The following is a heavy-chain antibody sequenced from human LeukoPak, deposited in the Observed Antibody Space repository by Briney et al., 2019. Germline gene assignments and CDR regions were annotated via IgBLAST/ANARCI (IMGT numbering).Heavy chain of an antibody. V-gene: IGHV3-21*01. J-gene: IGHJ6*03. D-gene: IGHD2-2*01. CDR2: IDNSGTYI. Sequence: PGGSLRLSCTASGFTFTTYSMDWVRQAPGKGLEWVSSIDNSGTYIYYADSVKGRFTISRDNAKNSLYLQMNSLRAEDTAVYYCARDHFDCSSTSCYSSLSDYYYYYMDVWGKGTTVTVSS. CDR3: ARDHFDCSSTSCYSSLSDYYYYYMDV. CDR1: GFTFTTYS.